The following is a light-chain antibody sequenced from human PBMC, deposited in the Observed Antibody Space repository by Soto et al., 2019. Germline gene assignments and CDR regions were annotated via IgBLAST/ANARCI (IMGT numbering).Light chain of an antibody. CDR3: AAWDDSLKAWL. CDR1: ISNIGSNT. J-gene: IGLJ3*02. Sequence: QSVLTQPPSASGTPGQRVTISCSGSISNIGSNTVKWYQQFPRTAPKLLIYGISQRPSGVPDRFSGSRSGTSASLAISGLQSEDEADYYCAAWDDSLKAWLFGGGTQLTVL. V-gene: IGLV1-44*01. CDR2: GIS.